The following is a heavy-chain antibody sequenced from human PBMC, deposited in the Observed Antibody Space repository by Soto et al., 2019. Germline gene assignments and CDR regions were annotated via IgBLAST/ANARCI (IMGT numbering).Heavy chain of an antibody. V-gene: IGHV3-11*06. CDR3: ARDLAWKRGKVGRYYYGMDV. CDR1: GFIFSDYY. Sequence: LRLSCAASGFIFSDYYMSWVRQTPGKGLEWISYISTRSTYANYADSVKGRFTISRDNTKNSLYLQMDSLRVEDTAVYYCARDLAWKRGKVGRYYYGMDVWGQGTTVTVSS. CDR2: ISTRSTYA. J-gene: IGHJ6*02. D-gene: IGHD1-1*01.